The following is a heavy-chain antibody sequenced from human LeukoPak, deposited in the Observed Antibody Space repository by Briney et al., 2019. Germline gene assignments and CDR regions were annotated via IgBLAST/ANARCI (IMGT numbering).Heavy chain of an antibody. CDR3: ARVMTTVTTFKTYSYGMDV. J-gene: IGHJ6*02. Sequence: QASETLSLTCAVYGGSFSGSYWTWIRQPPGKGLEWIGEINHSGSTNCNPSLKSRVTISLDTSKNQFSLRLSSVTAADTAVYYCARVMTTVTTFKTYSYGMDVWGQGTTVTVSS. D-gene: IGHD4-17*01. V-gene: IGHV4-34*01. CDR2: INHSGST. CDR1: GGSFSGSY.